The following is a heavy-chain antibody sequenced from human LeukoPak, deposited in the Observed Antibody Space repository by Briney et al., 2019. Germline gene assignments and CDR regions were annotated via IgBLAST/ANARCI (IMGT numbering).Heavy chain of an antibody. J-gene: IGHJ4*02. CDR2: ITGSGGRT. CDR3: AKEYTGTFSPFPSYFDN. D-gene: IGHD1-26*01. V-gene: IGHV3-23*01. CDR1: GFTFSSYE. Sequence: GGSLRLSCAASGFTFSSYEMNWVRQAPGKGLEWVSAITGSGGRTYYTDSVKGRFTISRDNSKNTLYLQMNSLRAEDTAIYYCAKEYTGTFSPFPSYFDNWGQGTLVTVSS.